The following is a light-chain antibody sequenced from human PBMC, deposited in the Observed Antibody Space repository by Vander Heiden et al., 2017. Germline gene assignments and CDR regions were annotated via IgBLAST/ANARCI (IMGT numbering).Light chain of an antibody. CDR2: GAS. CDR3: QQYGSSPHWT. J-gene: IGKJ1*01. V-gene: IGKV3-20*01. Sequence: EHVLKQFPRTFTLSPGERATLSCRASQSVSSSYLAWYQQKPGEAARLLIYGASSRATGIPDRFSGGGSGTDYSLTISRREPEDFAVYYCQQYGSSPHWTFGQGTKVEIK. CDR1: QSVSSSY.